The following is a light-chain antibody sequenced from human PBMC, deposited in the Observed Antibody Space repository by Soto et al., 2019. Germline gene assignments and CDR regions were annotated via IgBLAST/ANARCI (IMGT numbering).Light chain of an antibody. J-gene: IGLJ2*01. CDR3: CSYTSSSTLVV. CDR1: TSDVGGYNY. CDR2: DVT. Sequence: QSVLTQPASVSGSPGQSITISCTGTTSDVGGYNYVSWYQQHPGKAPKLLIHDVTIRPSGVSNRFSVSRSGNTASLTISGLQAEYESNYYCCSYTSSSTLVVFGGGTKLTVL. V-gene: IGLV2-14*01.